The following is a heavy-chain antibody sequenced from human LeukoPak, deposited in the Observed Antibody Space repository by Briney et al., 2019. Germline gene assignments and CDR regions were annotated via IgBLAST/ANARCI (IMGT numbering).Heavy chain of an antibody. D-gene: IGHD3-10*01. CDR1: GLTFSSYS. V-gene: IGHV3-21*01. Sequence: GGSLRLSCAASGLTFSSYSMNWVRQAPGKGLEWVSSISSSSSYIYYADSVKGRFTISRDNAKNSLYLQMNSLRAEDTAVYYCARARDYYGSGSCWSFAFDIWGQGTMVTVSS. J-gene: IGHJ3*02. CDR2: ISSSSSYI. CDR3: ARARDYYGSGSCWSFAFDI.